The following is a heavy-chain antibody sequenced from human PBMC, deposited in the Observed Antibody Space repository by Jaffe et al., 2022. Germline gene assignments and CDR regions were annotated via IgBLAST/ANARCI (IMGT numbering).Heavy chain of an antibody. CDR1: GFTFDDYA. J-gene: IGHJ4*02. CDR2: ISWNSGSI. CDR3: AKDIRNPEIVALVAGFDY. V-gene: IGHV3-9*01. Sequence: EVQLVESGGGLVQPGRSLRLSCAASGFTFDDYAMHWVRQAPGKGLEWVSGISWNSGSIGYADSVKGRFTISRDNAKNSLYLQMNSLRAEDTALYYCAKDIRNPEIVALVAGFDYWGQGTLVTVSS. D-gene: IGHD5-12*01.